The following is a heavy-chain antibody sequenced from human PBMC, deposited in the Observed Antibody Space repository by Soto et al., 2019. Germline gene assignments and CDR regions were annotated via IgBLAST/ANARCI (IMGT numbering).Heavy chain of an antibody. Sequence: QVHLVESGGGVVQPGRSLRLSCAASGFIFTTYAMHWVRQAPGKGLEWVAVISYDGNHEYYADSVRGRFTISRDNSKNTLYLQMDSLRADDTALYYCARSSGAGTWGYYFDYWGQGALVTVSS. CDR1: GFIFTTYA. D-gene: IGHD6-19*01. J-gene: IGHJ4*02. CDR2: ISYDGNHE. V-gene: IGHV3-30-3*01. CDR3: ARSSGAGTWGYYFDY.